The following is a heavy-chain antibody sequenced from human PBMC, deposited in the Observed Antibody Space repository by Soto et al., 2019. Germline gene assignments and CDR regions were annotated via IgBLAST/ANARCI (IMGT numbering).Heavy chain of an antibody. D-gene: IGHD1-26*01. V-gene: IGHV3-30*02. J-gene: IGHJ4*02. Sequence: GGSLRLSCTTSGTIFSGYGMHWFRQAPGKGLEWVALIRSDGSNIQYADSVKGRFTISRDNSRKILYLQMDSLRADDTAVYYCARDGVGATTYFGYLDYWGQGAPVTVS. CDR2: IRSDGSNI. CDR3: ARDGVGATTYFGYLDY. CDR1: GTIFSGYG.